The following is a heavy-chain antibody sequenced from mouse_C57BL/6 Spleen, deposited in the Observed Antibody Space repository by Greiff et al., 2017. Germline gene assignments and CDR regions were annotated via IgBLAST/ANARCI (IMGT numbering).Heavy chain of an antibody. V-gene: IGHV1-80*01. J-gene: IGHJ4*01. CDR2: IYPGDGDT. D-gene: IGHD1-1*01. CDR3: ARSARVVDAMDY. Sequence: LVESGAELVKPGASVKISCKASGYAFSSYWMNWVKQRPGKGLEWIGQIYPGDGDTNYNGKFKGKATLTADKSSSTAYMQLSSLTSEDSAVYFCARSARVVDAMDYWGQGTSVTVSS. CDR1: GYAFSSYW.